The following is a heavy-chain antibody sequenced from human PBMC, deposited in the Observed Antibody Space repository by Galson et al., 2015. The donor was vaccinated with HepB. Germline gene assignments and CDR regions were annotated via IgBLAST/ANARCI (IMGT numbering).Heavy chain of an antibody. J-gene: IGHJ3*02. Sequence: SLRLSCAASGFILSSYTMNWVRQAPGKGLEWVSSISTSISYRYYADSVKGRFTISRDNAKNSLYLQMNSLRAEDTAVYYCARAVTPIHQTHKTPFDIWGQGTVVTVSP. V-gene: IGHV3-21*01. CDR2: ISTSISYR. D-gene: IGHD2-15*01. CDR3: ARAVTPIHQTHKTPFDI. CDR1: GFILSSYT.